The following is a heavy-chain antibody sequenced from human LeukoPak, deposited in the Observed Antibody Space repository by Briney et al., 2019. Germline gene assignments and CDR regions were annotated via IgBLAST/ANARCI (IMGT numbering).Heavy chain of an antibody. V-gene: IGHV3-66*01. D-gene: IGHD2-15*01. J-gene: IGHJ3*02. CDR2: IYSGGST. Sequence: PGGSLRLSCAASGFTVSSNYMSWVRQAPGKGLEWVLVIYSGGSTYYADSVKGRFTISRDNSKNTLYLQMNSLRAEDTAVYYCAREWSDAFDIWGQGTMVTVSS. CDR1: GFTVSSNY. CDR3: AREWSDAFDI.